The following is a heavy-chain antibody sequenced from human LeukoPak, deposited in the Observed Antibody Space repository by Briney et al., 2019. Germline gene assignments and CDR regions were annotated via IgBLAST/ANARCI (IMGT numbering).Heavy chain of an antibody. J-gene: IGHJ4*02. D-gene: IGHD5-24*01. Sequence: SETLSLTCTVSGGSISSSSYYWGWIRQPPGKGLEWIGSIYYSGSTYYNPSLKSRVTISVDTSKNQFSLKLSSVTAADTAVYYCARVRLQLPPGYWGQGTLVTVSS. CDR1: GGSISSSSYY. V-gene: IGHV4-39*07. CDR3: ARVRLQLPPGY. CDR2: IYYSGST.